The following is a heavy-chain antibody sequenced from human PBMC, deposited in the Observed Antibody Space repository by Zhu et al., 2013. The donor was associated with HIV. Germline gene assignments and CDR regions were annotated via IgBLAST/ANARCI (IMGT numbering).Heavy chain of an antibody. CDR3: ARAPLGSLEWSSMDV. CDR2: INPNSGGT. D-gene: IGHD3-3*01. Sequence: QVQLVQSGAEVKKPGASVKVSCKASGYTFTGYYMHWVRQAPGQGLEWMGWINPNSGGTNYAQKFQGRVTMTRDTSISTAYMELSSLRSEDTAVYYCARAPLGSLEWSSMDVWGQGTTVTVSS. V-gene: IGHV1-2*02. J-gene: IGHJ6*02. CDR1: GYTFTGYY.